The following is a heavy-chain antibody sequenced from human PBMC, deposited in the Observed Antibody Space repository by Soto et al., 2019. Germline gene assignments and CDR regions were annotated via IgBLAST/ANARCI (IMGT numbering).Heavy chain of an antibody. D-gene: IGHD2-2*01. J-gene: IGHJ1*01. V-gene: IGHV3-48*01. Sequence: GGSLRLSCAASGFTFSNFSMNWVRQAPGEGLEWVSYIRSGSDVMYYADSVQGRFTISRDNAQNSVYLHMNSLRAEDTAVYYCVRAQCTNCYGFQYWG. CDR3: VRAQCTNCYGFQY. CDR2: IRSGSDVM. CDR1: GFTFSNFS.